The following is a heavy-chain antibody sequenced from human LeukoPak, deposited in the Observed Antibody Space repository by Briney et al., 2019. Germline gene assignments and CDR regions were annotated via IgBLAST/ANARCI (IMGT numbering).Heavy chain of an antibody. CDR3: TTTGGYWGYSGYCYFDY. V-gene: IGHV3-15*01. Sequence: PGGSLRLSCAASGFTFSNAWMSWVRQAPGKGLEWVGPIKSKTDGGTTDYAAPVKGRFTISRDDSKNTLYLQMNSLKTEDTAVYYCTTTGGYWGYSGYCYFDYWGQGTLVTVSS. D-gene: IGHD5-12*01. CDR1: GFTFSNAW. CDR2: IKSKTDGGTT. J-gene: IGHJ4*02.